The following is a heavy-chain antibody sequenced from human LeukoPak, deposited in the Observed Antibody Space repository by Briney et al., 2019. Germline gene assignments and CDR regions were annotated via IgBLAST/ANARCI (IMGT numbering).Heavy chain of an antibody. J-gene: IGHJ6*02. Sequence: GRTLRHSCAASGFTFSNYAMNWVRHVQEKGLEWVSATSGSGGSTYYADSVKGRFTISRDNSKNTVYLQMNSLRAEDTAVYYCAKVLDYYYYGMDVWGQGTTVTGSS. CDR2: TSGSGGST. CDR3: AKVLDYYYYGMDV. V-gene: IGHV3-23*01. CDR1: GFTFSNYA.